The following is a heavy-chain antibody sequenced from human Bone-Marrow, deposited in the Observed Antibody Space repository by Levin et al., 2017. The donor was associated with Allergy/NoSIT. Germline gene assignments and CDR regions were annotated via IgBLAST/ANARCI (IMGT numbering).Heavy chain of an antibody. Sequence: GGSLRLSCAVSGFTFSTYAMSWVRQAPGKGLEWVSSIGGSGSSTYYADAVKGRFTISRDNSKSSLNLQMNSLRVEDTAVYYCAKGQSSNSSGHYPDYWGQGILVSVPS. CDR1: GFTFSTYA. CDR2: IGGSGSST. CDR3: AKGQSSNSSGHYPDY. J-gene: IGHJ4*02. D-gene: IGHD3-22*01. V-gene: IGHV3-23*01.